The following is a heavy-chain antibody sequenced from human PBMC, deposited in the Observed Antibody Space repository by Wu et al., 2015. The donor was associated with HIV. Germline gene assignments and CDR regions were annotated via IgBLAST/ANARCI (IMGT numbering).Heavy chain of an antibody. CDR3: TKDYGIVGSTLPEYFQH. CDR1: GYTFTDFY. J-gene: IGHJ1*01. D-gene: IGHD1-26*01. V-gene: IGHV1-2*02. CDR2: INPNSGGS. Sequence: VQLVQSGAEVKKPGASVKVSCKASGYTFTDFYIHWVRQAPGQGLEWMGWINPNSGGSKSPQKFQGRVTMTRDTSVSTVYLELTRLKFDDTAIYYCTKDYGIVGSTLPEYFQHWGQGTLVTVSS.